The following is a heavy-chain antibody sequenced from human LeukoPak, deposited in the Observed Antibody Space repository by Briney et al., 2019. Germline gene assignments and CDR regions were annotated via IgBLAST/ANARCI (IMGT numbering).Heavy chain of an antibody. D-gene: IGHD3-22*01. J-gene: IGHJ3*02. CDR2: INPSGGST. Sequence: GASVKVSCKASGYTFTDYYIHWVRQAPGQGLEWMGIINPSGGSTSYAQKFQGRVTMTRDMSTSTVYMELSSLRSEDTAVYYCARDYYDSSGTEGAFDIWGQGTMVTVSS. CDR1: GYTFTDYY. V-gene: IGHV1-46*01. CDR3: ARDYYDSSGTEGAFDI.